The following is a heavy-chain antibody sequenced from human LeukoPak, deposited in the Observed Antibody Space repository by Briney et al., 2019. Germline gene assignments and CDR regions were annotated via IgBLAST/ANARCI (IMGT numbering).Heavy chain of an antibody. Sequence: KPSETLSLTSTVSGGSISSSSYYWGWIRQPPGKGLEWIGSIYYSGSTYYNPSLKSRVTISVDTSKNQFSLKLSSVTAADTAVYYCARRVATMRRGSGNYFDYWGQGTLVTVSS. V-gene: IGHV4-39*01. J-gene: IGHJ4*02. D-gene: IGHD5-12*01. CDR3: ARRVATMRRGSGNYFDY. CDR1: GGSISSSSYY. CDR2: IYYSGST.